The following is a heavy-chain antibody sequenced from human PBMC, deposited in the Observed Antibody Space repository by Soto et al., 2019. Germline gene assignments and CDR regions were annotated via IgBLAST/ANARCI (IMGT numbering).Heavy chain of an antibody. D-gene: IGHD6-19*01. CDR1: GYSCTTYW. J-gene: IGHJ5*02. V-gene: IGHV5-10-1*01. Sequence: EVQLVHSGAEEKKPGESLRISCNGSGYSCTTYWITWVRQMPGKGLERMGRIHPSDSYTNYRPYFQGHVTIPADKSISTAYLQWSSLKASDTAMDYCASLDGYTSGWYDNWFDPWGQGTLVTVSS. CDR3: ASLDGYTSGWYDNWFDP. CDR2: IHPSDSYT.